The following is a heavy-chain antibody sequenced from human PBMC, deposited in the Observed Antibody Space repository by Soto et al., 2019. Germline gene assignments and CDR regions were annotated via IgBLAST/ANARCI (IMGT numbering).Heavy chain of an antibody. V-gene: IGHV3-23*01. CDR2: ISDSGGST. D-gene: IGHD2-15*01. CDR3: AKGRGGVASSFDY. J-gene: IGHJ4*02. CDR1: GFTFTNYA. Sequence: EVQVLESGGGLVQPWGSLRLSCAASGFTFTNYAMNWVRQAPGKGLEWVSAISDSGGSTYYADSVKGRFTLSRDNSKNTLHLEMNSLSAEDTAVYYCAKGRGGVASSFDYWGQGTLVTVSS.